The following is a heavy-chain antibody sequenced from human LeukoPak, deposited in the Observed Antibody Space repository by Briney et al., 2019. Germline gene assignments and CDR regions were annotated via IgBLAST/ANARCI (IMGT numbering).Heavy chain of an antibody. J-gene: IGHJ4*02. CDR3: ARSRGAGPGAYFDY. V-gene: IGHV3-11*03. Sequence: GGSLRLSCAVSGFSFADEYMSWIRQAPGQGLEWVSYISNTGSYTNYADSVEGRFTISRDNTENSLYLQMDSLRAEDTAVYYCARSRGAGPGAYFDYWGQGTLVTVTS. CDR1: GFSFADEY. D-gene: IGHD6-19*01. CDR2: ISNTGSYT.